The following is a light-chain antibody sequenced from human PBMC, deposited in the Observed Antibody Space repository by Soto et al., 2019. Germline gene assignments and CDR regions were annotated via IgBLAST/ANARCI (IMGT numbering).Light chain of an antibody. J-gene: IGLJ2*01. CDR1: SSDVGLYNL. CDR2: EVN. V-gene: IGLV2-23*02. CDR3: CSYAASGSVL. Sequence: QLVLTQPASVAGSPGQSITISCTGTSSDVGLYNLVSWYQQHPGKAPKFMIYEVNKRSSGSSFRFSGSKSGNTASLTVSGLQAEDEAEYYCCSYAASGSVLFGGGTKLTVL.